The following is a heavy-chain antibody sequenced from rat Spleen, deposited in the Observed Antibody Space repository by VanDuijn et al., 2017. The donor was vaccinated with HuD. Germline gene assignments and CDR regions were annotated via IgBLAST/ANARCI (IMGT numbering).Heavy chain of an antibody. D-gene: IGHD1-11*01. Sequence: EVQLVESDGGLVQPGRSLKLSCAASGFTFSDYYMAWVRQAPAKGLEWVATISPSGGSTYYRDSVKGRFTISRDNAKSTLYLQMDSLRSEDTATYYCATTTGDYWGQGVMVTVSS. V-gene: IGHV5-27*01. J-gene: IGHJ2*01. CDR3: ATTTGDY. CDR2: ISPSGGST. CDR1: GFTFSDYY.